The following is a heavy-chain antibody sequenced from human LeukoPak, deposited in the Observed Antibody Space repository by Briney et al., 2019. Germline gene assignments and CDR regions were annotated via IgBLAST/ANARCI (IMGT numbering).Heavy chain of an antibody. D-gene: IGHD3-16*01. V-gene: IGHV4-4*07. Sequence: SETLSLTCTVSGVSINNYYWTWIRQPAGKGLEWIGRIYTSGSTNYNPSLKSRVTMSVDTSKSQFSLKLSSVTAADTAVYYCARGGYEYYYMDVWGKGTTVTVSS. CDR1: GVSINNYY. CDR2: IYTSGST. J-gene: IGHJ6*03. CDR3: ARGGYEYYYMDV.